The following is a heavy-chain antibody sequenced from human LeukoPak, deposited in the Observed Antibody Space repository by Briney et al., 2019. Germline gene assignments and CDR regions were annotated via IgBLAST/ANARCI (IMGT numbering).Heavy chain of an antibody. V-gene: IGHV1-69*13. D-gene: IGHD1-14*01. J-gene: IGHJ1*01. CDR2: IIPIFGTA. CDR1: GGTFSSYA. Sequence: ASVNVSCKASGGTFSSYAISWVRQAPGQGLEWMGGIIPIFGTANYAQKFQGRVTITADESTSTAYMELSSLRSEDTAVYYCARARSPSEYFQHWGQGTLVTVSS. CDR3: ARARSPSEYFQH.